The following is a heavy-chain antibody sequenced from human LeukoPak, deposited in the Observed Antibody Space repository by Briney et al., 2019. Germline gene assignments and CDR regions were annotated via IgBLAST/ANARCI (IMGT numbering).Heavy chain of an antibody. CDR3: ARNFYGPYYYYGMDV. CDR2: IKQDGSEK. Sequence: GGSLRLSCAASGFTFTNYWMSWVRQAPGKGLEWVANIKQDGSEKYYVDSVKGRFTISRVNAKNSLYLLMNSLRVEDTAVYYCARNFYGPYYYYGMDVWGRGTTVTVSS. D-gene: IGHD4-17*01. J-gene: IGHJ6*02. V-gene: IGHV3-7*05. CDR1: GFTFTNYW.